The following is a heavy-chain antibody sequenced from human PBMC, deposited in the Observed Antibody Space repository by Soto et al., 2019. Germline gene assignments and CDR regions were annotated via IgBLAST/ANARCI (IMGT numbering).Heavy chain of an antibody. CDR2: ISWNSGSI. J-gene: IGHJ4*02. Sequence: EVQLVESGGGLVQPGRSLRLSCAASGFTFDDYAMHWVRQAPGKGLEWVSGISWNSGSIGYADSVKGRFTISRDNAKNSLYLQMNSLRAEDTGLYYCAKGGSSQYYFDYWGQGTLVTVSS. V-gene: IGHV3-9*01. D-gene: IGHD6-13*01. CDR1: GFTFDDYA. CDR3: AKGGSSQYYFDY.